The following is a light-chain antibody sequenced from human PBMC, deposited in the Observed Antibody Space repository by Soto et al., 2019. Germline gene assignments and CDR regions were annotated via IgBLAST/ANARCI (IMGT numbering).Light chain of an antibody. CDR3: HPSYSTIT. Sequence: IEVTQSPSSLSASVGDRVTITCRASQSISSYLNWYQQKPGKAPKLLIYAASSLQSGVPSRFSGSGSGTDFTLTISSLQPEDFATYYCHPSYSTITFAQGTRLEIK. CDR1: QSISSY. CDR2: AAS. V-gene: IGKV1-39*01. J-gene: IGKJ5*01.